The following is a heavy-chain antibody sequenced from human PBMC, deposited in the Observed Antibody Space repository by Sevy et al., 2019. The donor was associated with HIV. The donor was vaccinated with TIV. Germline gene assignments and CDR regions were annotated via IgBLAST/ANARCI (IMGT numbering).Heavy chain of an antibody. J-gene: IGHJ6*02. Sequence: GGSLRLSCSASGFTFSSYAMHWVRQAPGKGLEYVSAISSNGGSTYYADSVKGRFTISRDNSKNTLYLQMSSLRAEDTAVYYCVRTYCSSTSCYYYYGMDVWGQGTTVTVSS. CDR1: GFTFSSYA. V-gene: IGHV3-64D*06. D-gene: IGHD2-2*01. CDR2: ISSNGGST. CDR3: VRTYCSSTSCYYYYGMDV.